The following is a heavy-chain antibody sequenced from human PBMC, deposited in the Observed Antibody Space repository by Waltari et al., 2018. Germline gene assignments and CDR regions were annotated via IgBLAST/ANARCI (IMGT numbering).Heavy chain of an antibody. CDR2: IYYRGST. Sequence: QVQLQESGPGLVKPSETLSLTCTVSGGSISSYYWSWIRQPPGKGLEWIGYIYYRGSTNYNPSLKSRVTISVDTSKNQFSLKLSSVTAADTAVYYCARGGRIRGDYQRFFVYWGQGTLVTVSS. V-gene: IGHV4-59*01. CDR3: ARGGRIRGDYQRFFVY. CDR1: GGSISSYY. D-gene: IGHD4-17*01. J-gene: IGHJ4*02.